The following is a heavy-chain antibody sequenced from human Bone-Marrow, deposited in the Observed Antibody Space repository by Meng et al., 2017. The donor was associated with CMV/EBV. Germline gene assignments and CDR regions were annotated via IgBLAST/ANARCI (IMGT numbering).Heavy chain of an antibody. D-gene: IGHD1-26*01. J-gene: IGHJ3*02. CDR1: GGTFSSYA. V-gene: IGHV1-69*05. CDR2: IIPIFGTA. Sequence: SVKVSCKASGGTFSSYAISWVRQAPGQGLEWMGGIIPIFGTANYAQKFQGRVTITTDESTSTAYMELSSLRSEDTAVYYCARGRVGATQRAFDIWGQGTMVTVSS. CDR3: ARGRVGATQRAFDI.